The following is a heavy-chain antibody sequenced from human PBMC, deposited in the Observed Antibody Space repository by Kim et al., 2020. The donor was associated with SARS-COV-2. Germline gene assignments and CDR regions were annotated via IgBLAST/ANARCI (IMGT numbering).Heavy chain of an antibody. D-gene: IGHD2-2*02. V-gene: IGHV4-39*01. CDR2: IYYSRST. CDR3: ARQDIVVVPAAILHWFDP. CDR1: GGSISSSSYY. Sequence: SETLSLTCTVSGGSISSSSYYWGWIRQPPGKGLEWIGSIYYSRSTYYNPSLKSRVTISVDTSKNQFSLKLSSVTAADTAVYYCARQDIVVVPAAILHWFDPWGQGTLVTVSS. J-gene: IGHJ5*02.